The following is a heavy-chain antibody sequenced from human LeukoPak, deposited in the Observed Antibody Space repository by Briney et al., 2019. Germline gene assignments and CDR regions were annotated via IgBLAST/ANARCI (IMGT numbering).Heavy chain of an antibody. CDR3: ARDYIKYYYGSGSYSHLRYFDL. V-gene: IGHV4-38-2*02. CDR2: IYHSGST. CDR1: GYSISSGYY. D-gene: IGHD3-10*01. Sequence: PSETLSLTCTVSGYSISSGYYWGWIRQPPGKGLEWIGSIYHSGSTYYNPSLKSRVTMSVDTSKNQFSLKLSSVTAADTAVYYCARDYIKYYYGSGSYSHLRYFDLWGRGTLDTVSS. J-gene: IGHJ2*01.